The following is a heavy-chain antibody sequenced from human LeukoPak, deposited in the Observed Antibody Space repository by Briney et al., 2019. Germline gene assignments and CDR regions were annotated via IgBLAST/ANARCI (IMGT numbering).Heavy chain of an antibody. CDR1: GGSIRNYY. D-gene: IGHD5-12*01. V-gene: IGHV4-59*01. CDR3: ARLDGSGYYASSYDMDV. Sequence: SETLSLTCTVSGGSIRNYYWTWIRQPPGKGLEFIGYIYYTGSTTYNPSLKSRVTISVDTSKNQFSLKLSSVTAADTAMYYCARLDGSGYYASSYDMDVWGQGTTVTVSS. J-gene: IGHJ6*02. CDR2: IYYTGST.